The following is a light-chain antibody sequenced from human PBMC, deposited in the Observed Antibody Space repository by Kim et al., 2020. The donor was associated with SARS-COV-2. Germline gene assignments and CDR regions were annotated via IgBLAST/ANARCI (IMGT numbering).Light chain of an antibody. CDR2: GAS. J-gene: IGKJ5*01. CDR1: QDIRNY. V-gene: IGKV1-17*01. Sequence: DIQMTQSPSSLSASVGDRVTITCRASQDIRNYLGWYQQNPGRAPKHLIYGASSLQSGVPSRFSGSGSGTEFTLTISSLQPEDFATYFCLQHNTYPLTFGQGTRVEIK. CDR3: LQHNTYPLT.